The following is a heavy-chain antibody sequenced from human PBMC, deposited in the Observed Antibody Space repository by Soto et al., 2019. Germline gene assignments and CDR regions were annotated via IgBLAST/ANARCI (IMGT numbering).Heavy chain of an antibody. CDR2: IYYGGST. Sequence: SETLSLTCTVSGGSISDYYWSWIRQPPGKGLEWMGYIYYGGSTNPSPSLESRVTLSVDTSKNQFSLRLSSVTAADTAVYYCARDSSLGYWGQGILVTSPQ. J-gene: IGHJ4*02. CDR1: GGSISDYY. V-gene: IGHV4-59*01. CDR3: ARDSSLGY.